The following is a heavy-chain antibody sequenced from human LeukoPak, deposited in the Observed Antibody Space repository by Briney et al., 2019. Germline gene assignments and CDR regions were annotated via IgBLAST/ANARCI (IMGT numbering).Heavy chain of an antibody. V-gene: IGHV3-30*18. CDR3: AKIPLGDY. J-gene: IGHJ4*02. CDR1: GFTFSSYG. D-gene: IGHD7-27*01. CDR2: ISYDGSNK. Sequence: GRSLRLSCAASGFTFSSYGMHWVRQAPSKGLEWVAVISYDGSNKYYADSVKGRFTISRDNSKNTLYLQMNSLRAEDTAVYYCAKIPLGDYWGQGTLVTVSS.